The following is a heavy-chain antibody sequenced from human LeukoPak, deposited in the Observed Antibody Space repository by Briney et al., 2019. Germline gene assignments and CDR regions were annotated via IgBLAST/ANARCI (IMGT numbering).Heavy chain of an antibody. J-gene: IGHJ4*02. CDR3: ATGSHVRVYDSSAYYGHY. Sequence: AASVKVSCKASGYTFTSYYMHWVRQAPGQGLEWMGIINPSGGSTSYAQKFQGRVTMTRDMSTSTVYMELSSLRSEDTAIYYCATGSHVRVYDSSAYYGHYWGQGTLVTVSS. V-gene: IGHV1-46*01. CDR1: GYTFTSYY. CDR2: INPSGGST. D-gene: IGHD3-22*01.